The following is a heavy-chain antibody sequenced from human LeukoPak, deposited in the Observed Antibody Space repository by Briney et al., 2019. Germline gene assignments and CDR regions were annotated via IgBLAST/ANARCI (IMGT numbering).Heavy chain of an antibody. J-gene: IGHJ4*02. Sequence: GSSVKVSCKASGGTFTSYGISWVRQAPGQGLEWMGWISAYNGNTNYAQKLQGRVTMTTGTSTSTAYMELRSLRSDDTAVYYCARGLVTQVTGDYFDYWGQGTLVTVSS. CDR3: ARGLVTQVTGDYFDY. CDR1: GGTFTSYG. D-gene: IGHD4-23*01. V-gene: IGHV1-18*01. CDR2: ISAYNGNT.